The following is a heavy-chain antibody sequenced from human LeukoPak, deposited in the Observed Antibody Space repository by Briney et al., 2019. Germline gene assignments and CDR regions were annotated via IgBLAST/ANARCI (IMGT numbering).Heavy chain of an antibody. D-gene: IGHD4-17*01. V-gene: IGHV4-61*02. Sequence: SETLSLTCTVSGGSISSGSYYWSWIRQPAGEGLEWIGRIYTSGSTNYNPSLKSRVTISVDTSKNQFSLKLSSVTAADTAVYYCAREPHPLEGDYPGDWGQGTLVTVSS. CDR3: AREPHPLEGDYPGD. CDR1: GGSISSGSYY. CDR2: IYTSGST. J-gene: IGHJ4*02.